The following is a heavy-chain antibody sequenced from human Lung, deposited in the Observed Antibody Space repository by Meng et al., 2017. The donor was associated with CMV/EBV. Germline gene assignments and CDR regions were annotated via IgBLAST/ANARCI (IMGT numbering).Heavy chain of an antibody. CDR2: IDDTGRT. D-gene: IGHD1-7*01. CDR3: ARLTGTVYVHWFDS. J-gene: IGHJ5*01. CDR1: GGSFSGSY. V-gene: IGHV4-34*01. Sequence: SQTLXLTXAVYGGSFSGSYWHWIRQPPGMSLEWIGEIDDTGRTKYSPSLNSRVTMLLDTSKKQFSLKLSSATAADTAVYYCARLTGTVYVHWFDSWAQGNXVNVAS.